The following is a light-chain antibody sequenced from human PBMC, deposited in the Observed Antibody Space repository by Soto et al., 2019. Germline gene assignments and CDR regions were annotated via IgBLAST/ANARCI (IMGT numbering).Light chain of an antibody. CDR1: QSVSSSY. J-gene: IGKJ4*01. Sequence: EIVLTQSPGALSLSPGERATLSCRASQSVSSSYLAWYQQKPGQAPRLLIYGASSRATGIPDRFSGSGSGTDFTLTISRLAPEDFAVYYCHQYGSSSLTFGGGTNVEIK. CDR2: GAS. CDR3: HQYGSSSLT. V-gene: IGKV3-20*01.